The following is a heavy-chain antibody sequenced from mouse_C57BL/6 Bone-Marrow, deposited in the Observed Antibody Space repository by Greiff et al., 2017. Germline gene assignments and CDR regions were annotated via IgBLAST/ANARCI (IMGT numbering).Heavy chain of an antibody. CDR2: IDPEDGDT. Sequence: EVKLVESGAELVRPGASVKLSCTASGFNIKDYYMHWVKQRPEQGLEWIGRIDPEDGDTEYASKFQGKATITSDTSSNTAYLQLSSLTSEDTAVYYCSSFDGNYFDFWGQGTPLTVAS. CDR3: SSFDGNYFDF. CDR1: GFNIKDYY. J-gene: IGHJ2*01. V-gene: IGHV14-1*01. D-gene: IGHD2-3*01.